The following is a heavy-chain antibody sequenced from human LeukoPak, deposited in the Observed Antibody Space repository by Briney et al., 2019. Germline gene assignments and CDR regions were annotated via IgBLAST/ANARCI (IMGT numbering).Heavy chain of an antibody. CDR1: GFTFSSYG. J-gene: IGHJ3*02. D-gene: IGHD3-22*01. V-gene: IGHV3-23*01. CDR2: ISGSGGST. Sequence: PGGSLRLSCAASGFTFSSYGMSWVRQAPGKGLEWVSAISGSGGSTYYADSVKGRFTISRDNAKNSLYLQMNSLRAEDTAVYYCARDNYYDSSGYPNAFDIWGQGTMVTVSS. CDR3: ARDNYYDSSGYPNAFDI.